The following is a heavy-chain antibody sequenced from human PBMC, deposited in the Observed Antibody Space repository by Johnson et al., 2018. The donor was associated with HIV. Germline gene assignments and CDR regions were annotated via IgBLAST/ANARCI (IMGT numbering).Heavy chain of an antibody. V-gene: IGHV3-9*01. CDR1: GFTFDDYA. D-gene: IGHD4-11*01. CDR3: ASSTVMMTDDAFDI. CDR2: ISWNSGSI. Sequence: QLVESGGGLVQPGRSLRLSCAASGFTFDDYAMHWVRQAPGKGLEWVSGISWNSGSIGYADSVKGRFTISRDNAKNSLYLQMNSLRAEDTAVYYCASSTVMMTDDAFDIWGQGTMVTVSS. J-gene: IGHJ3*02.